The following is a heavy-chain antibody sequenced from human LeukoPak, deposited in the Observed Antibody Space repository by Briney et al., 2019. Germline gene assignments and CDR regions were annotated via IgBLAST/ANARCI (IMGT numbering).Heavy chain of an antibody. V-gene: IGHV3-9*01. J-gene: IGHJ4*02. CDR2: ISGNSGSI. Sequence: PGGSLRLSCAASGFTFDDYAMHWVRQAPGKGLEWVSGISGNSGSIGYADSVKGRFTISRDNAKNSLYLQMNSLRAEDTALYYCAKDFDSSGYYSYYFDYWGQGTLVTVSS. CDR3: AKDFDSSGYYSYYFDY. CDR1: GFTFDDYA. D-gene: IGHD3-22*01.